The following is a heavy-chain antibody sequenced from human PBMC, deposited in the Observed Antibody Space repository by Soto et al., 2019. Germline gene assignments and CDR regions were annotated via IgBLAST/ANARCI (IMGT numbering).Heavy chain of an antibody. V-gene: IGHV4-4*02. J-gene: IGHJ4*02. Sequence: QVQLQESGPGLVEPSETLSLTCAVSGGSISETYWWSWVRQPPGKGLQWIGETSSRGTAHYNPSLRSRVTISMDTSRNQISLTLISVTAADSASYYCARHVGVPGTRGFDYWGQGTLVTVSS. CDR1: GGSISETYW. CDR3: ARHVGVPGTRGFDY. CDR2: TSSRGTA. D-gene: IGHD1-1*01.